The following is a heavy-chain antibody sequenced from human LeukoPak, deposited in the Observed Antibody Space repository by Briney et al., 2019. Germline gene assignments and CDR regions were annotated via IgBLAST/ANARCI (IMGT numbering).Heavy chain of an antibody. V-gene: IGHV4-30-2*01. CDR2: IYHSGST. Sequence: SQTLSLTCAVSGGSISSGGYSWSWIRQPPGKGLEWIGYIYHSGSTYYNPSLKSRVTISVDRSQNQFSLKLSSVTAADTAVYYCARGYGEHAFDIWGQGTMVTVSS. D-gene: IGHD4-17*01. J-gene: IGHJ3*02. CDR3: ARGYGEHAFDI. CDR1: GGSISSGGYS.